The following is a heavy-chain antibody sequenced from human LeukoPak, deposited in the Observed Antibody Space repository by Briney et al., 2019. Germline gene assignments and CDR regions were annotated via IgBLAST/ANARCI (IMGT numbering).Heavy chain of an antibody. V-gene: IGHV1-18*01. CDR1: GYTFTSYG. CDR3: VMTRGGPYYFDY. Sequence: ASVKVSCKASGYTFTSYGISWVRQAPGQGLEWMGWISAYNGNTNYAQKLQGRVTMTTDTSTSTAYMELRSLRSDDTAVYYCVMTRGGPYYFDYWGQGTLVTVSS. J-gene: IGHJ4*02. CDR2: ISAYNGNT.